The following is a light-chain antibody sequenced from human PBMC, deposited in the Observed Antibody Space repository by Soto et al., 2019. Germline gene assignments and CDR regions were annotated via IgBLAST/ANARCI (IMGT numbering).Light chain of an antibody. CDR2: DVS. Sequence: QSALTQPRSVSGSPGQSVTISCTGTSSDVGGYDFVSWYQQHPGKAPKLMISDVSKRSSGVPDRFSGSKSGNTASLTISGLQAEDEADYYCCSYAGDLALFGGGTKVTVL. V-gene: IGLV2-11*01. CDR1: SSDVGGYDF. CDR3: CSYAGDLAL. J-gene: IGLJ2*01.